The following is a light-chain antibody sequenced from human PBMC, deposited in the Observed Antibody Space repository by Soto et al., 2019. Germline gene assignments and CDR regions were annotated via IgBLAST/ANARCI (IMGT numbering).Light chain of an antibody. V-gene: IGKV1-39*01. Sequence: DIQMTQSPSSLSASVGDRVTITCRASQSISSYLNWYQQKPGKAPKFLIYAASSLQRGVPSRFSGSGSGTDFTRTISSLQPEDFATYYCQQSYSTPRTFGPGTIVDIK. J-gene: IGKJ3*01. CDR3: QQSYSTPRT. CDR1: QSISSY. CDR2: AAS.